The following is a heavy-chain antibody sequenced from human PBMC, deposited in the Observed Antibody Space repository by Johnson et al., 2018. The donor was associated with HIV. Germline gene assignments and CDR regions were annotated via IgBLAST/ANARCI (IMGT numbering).Heavy chain of an antibody. CDR2: ISWNSGSI. CDR1: GFTFSSYA. Sequence: VQLVESGGGVVQPGRSLRLSCAASGFTFSSYAMHWVRQAPGKGLEWVSGISWNSGSIGYADSVQGRITISRDNAKNSLYRQMNSLRAEDTALYYCAKDKLELQGAVGIWGQGTMVTVSS. D-gene: IGHD1-7*01. V-gene: IGHV3-9*01. CDR3: AKDKLELQGAVGI. J-gene: IGHJ3*02.